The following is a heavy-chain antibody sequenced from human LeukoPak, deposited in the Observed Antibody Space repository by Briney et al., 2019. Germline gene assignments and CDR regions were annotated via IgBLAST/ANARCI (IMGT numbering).Heavy chain of an antibody. CDR3: VRDDSTSILWW. J-gene: IGHJ1*01. D-gene: IGHD2-21*01. Sequence: MRWINPNSGGTNYAQKFQGRVTMTRDTSISTAYMELSSLRSEDTAVYYGVRDDSTSILWWWGQGTMVTVS. V-gene: IGHV1-2*02. CDR2: INPNSGGT.